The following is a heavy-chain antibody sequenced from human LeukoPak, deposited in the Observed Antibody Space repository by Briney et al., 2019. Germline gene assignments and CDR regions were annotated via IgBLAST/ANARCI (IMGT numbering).Heavy chain of an antibody. CDR1: GYTFTGYY. D-gene: IGHD3-3*01. CDR2: INPNSGGT. J-gene: IGHJ6*02. V-gene: IGHV1-2*02. Sequence: GASVKVSCKASGYTFTGYYMHWVRQAPGQGLEWMGWINPNSGGTNYAQKFQGRVTMTRDTSISTAYMELSRLRSDDTAVYYCARELRFLENGRTTGMDVWGQGTTVTVSS. CDR3: ARELRFLENGRTTGMDV.